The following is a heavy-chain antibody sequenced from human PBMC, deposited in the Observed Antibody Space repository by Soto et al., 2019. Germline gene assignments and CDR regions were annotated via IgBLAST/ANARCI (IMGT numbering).Heavy chain of an antibody. CDR2: VRSETYGGST. CDR1: GFVFGDYA. CDR3: TRGRGTSGWYADY. D-gene: IGHD6-13*01. V-gene: IGHV3-49*04. J-gene: IGHJ4*02. Sequence: LRLSCSASGFVFGDYAVTWVRQAPGKGLEWVGVVRSETYGGSTEYAASVKGRFRISRDDSESIAYLQMTNLKTEDTAVYYCTRGRGTSGWYADYWGKGIRVTVSS.